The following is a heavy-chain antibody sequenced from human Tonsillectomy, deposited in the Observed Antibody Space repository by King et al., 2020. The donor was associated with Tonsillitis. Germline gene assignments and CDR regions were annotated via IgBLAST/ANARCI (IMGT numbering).Heavy chain of an antibody. CDR1: GYSISSGYY. D-gene: IGHD6-13*01. V-gene: IGHV4-38-2*01. CDR2: IYHSGST. CDR3: ARVGSSSSTPFDP. Sequence: QLQESGPGLVKPSETLSLTCAVSGYSISSGYYWGWIRQPPGKGLEWIGSIYHSGSTYYNPSLKSRVTISVDTPKNQFSLKLSSVTAADTAVYYCARVGSSSSTPFDPWGQGTLVTVSS. J-gene: IGHJ5*02.